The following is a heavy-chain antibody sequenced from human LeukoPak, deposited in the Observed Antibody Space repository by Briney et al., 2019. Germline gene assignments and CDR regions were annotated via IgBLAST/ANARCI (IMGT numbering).Heavy chain of an antibody. Sequence: GGSLRLSCAASGFTFSSYAMTWVRQAPGKGLEWVSSVMYNTLHIYYADSVEGRFTVSRDNAKNSFHLHMHSLRAEDTAVYFCARERSLIRGDIWFDPWGHGTLVTVSS. CDR3: ARERSLIRGDIWFDP. J-gene: IGHJ5*02. V-gene: IGHV3-21*01. CDR1: GFTFSSYA. D-gene: IGHD3-10*01. CDR2: VMYNTLHI.